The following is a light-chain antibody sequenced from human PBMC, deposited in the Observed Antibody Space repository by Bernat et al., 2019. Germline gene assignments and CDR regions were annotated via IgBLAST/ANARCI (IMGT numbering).Light chain of an antibody. Sequence: EIVLTQSPGTLSLSPGERATLSCRASQSVSSSYLAWYQQKPGQAPRLLIYGASSRATGIPDRFSGSRSGTDFTLTISRLEPEDFAVYYCKQYGSSMYTFGQGTKLEIK. CDR2: GAS. CDR1: QSVSSSY. CDR3: KQYGSSMYT. V-gene: IGKV3-20*01. J-gene: IGKJ2*01.